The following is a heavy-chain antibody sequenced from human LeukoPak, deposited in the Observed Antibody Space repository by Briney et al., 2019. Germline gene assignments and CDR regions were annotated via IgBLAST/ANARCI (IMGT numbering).Heavy chain of an antibody. V-gene: IGHV3-9*03. CDR2: ISWNSGSI. CDR3: AKGSYDSSGYPTDFDY. D-gene: IGHD3-22*01. Sequence: GGSLRLSCAASGFTFDDYAMHWVRQAPGKGLEWVSGISWNSGSIGYADSVKGRFTISRDNAKNSLYPQMNSLRAEDMALYYCAKGSYDSSGYPTDFDYWGQGTLVTVSS. CDR1: GFTFDDYA. J-gene: IGHJ4*02.